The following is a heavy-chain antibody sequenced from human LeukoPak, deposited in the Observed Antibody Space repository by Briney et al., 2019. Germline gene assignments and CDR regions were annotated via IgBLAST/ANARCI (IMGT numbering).Heavy chain of an antibody. J-gene: IGHJ4*02. V-gene: IGHV3-74*01. CDR2: INNVGSST. CDR3: ARVRSAAAVDY. Sequence: PGGSLRISCAASGFTFSSYWMHWVRKAPGRGLVWVSRINNVGSSTSYAGSVNGRFTISIANAKNTLHQQMNSLRAEDTAVYYCARVRSAAAVDYWGQGTLVTVSS. CDR1: GFTFSSYW.